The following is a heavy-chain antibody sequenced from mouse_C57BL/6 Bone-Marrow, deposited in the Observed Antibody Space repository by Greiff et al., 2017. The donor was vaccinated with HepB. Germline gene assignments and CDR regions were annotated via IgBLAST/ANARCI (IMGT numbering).Heavy chain of an antibody. CDR3: ADSKSYWYFDV. CDR2: IYPRSGNT. CDR1: GYTFTSYG. Sequence: VKLQESGAELARPGASVKLSCKASGYTFTSYGISWVKQRTGQGLEWIGEIYPRSGNTYYNEKFKGKATLTADKSSRTAYMELRSLTSEDSAVYFCADSKSYWYFDVWGTGTTVTVSS. D-gene: IGHD2-5*01. V-gene: IGHV1-81*01. J-gene: IGHJ1*03.